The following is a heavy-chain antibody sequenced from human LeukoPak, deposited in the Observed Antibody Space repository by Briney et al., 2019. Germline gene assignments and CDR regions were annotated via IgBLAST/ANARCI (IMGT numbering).Heavy chain of an antibody. J-gene: IGHJ1*01. Sequence: XYWXWVRQPPGXXXXWIGYIYYRVTSDYXPSLKSGVTMSVDMXTRKXSLKLSYVTAEDTAVYYCAXXXXXXXXXSLXGPXXXXTVSS. CDR3: AXXXXXXXXXSL. CDR1: XY. CDR2: IYYRVTS. V-gene: IGHV4-59*01.